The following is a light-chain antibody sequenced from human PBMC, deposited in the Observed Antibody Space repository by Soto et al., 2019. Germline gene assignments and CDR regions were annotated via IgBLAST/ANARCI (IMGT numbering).Light chain of an antibody. J-gene: IGKJ2*01. CDR1: QSVLHWSNGKSS. CDR2: WAS. Sequence: SPLSCWSSQSVLHWSNGKSSLAWFQQKTGQPPRLLIHWASTRDSGVPDRFSGSGSGTEFTLTISSLQAEDVAVYYCQQYSRPPYTFGQGTRLDIK. V-gene: IGKV4-1*01. CDR3: QQYSRPPYT.